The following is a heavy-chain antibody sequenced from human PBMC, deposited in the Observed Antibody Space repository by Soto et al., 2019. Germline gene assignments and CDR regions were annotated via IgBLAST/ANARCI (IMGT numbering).Heavy chain of an antibody. CDR1: DFTFSSYA. CDR3: AKVSASYSSFDN. V-gene: IGHV3-23*01. CDR2: ITGSSGST. Sequence: EVQLLESGGALVQPGGSLRLACAASDFTFSSYAMTWVRQAPGKGLEWVSLITGSSGSTYYADSVKGRFNISRDNSKNTLYLEMNSLRVEDTAVYYCAKVSASYSSFDNWGQGTLVTVSS. D-gene: IGHD1-26*01. J-gene: IGHJ4*02.